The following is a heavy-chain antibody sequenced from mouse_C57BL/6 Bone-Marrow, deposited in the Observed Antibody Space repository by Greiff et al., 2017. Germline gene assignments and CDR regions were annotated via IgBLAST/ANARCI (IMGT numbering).Heavy chain of an antibody. J-gene: IGHJ1*03. CDR1: GFTFTDYY. Sequence: EVMLVESGGGLVQPGGSLSLSCAASGFTFTDYYMSWVRQPPGKALEWLGFIRNKANGYTTEYSASVKGRFTISRDNSQSILYLQMNALRAEDSATYYCARYYYGSSTYWYIDVWGTGTTVTVSS. V-gene: IGHV7-3*01. D-gene: IGHD1-1*01. CDR3: ARYYYGSSTYWYIDV. CDR2: IRNKANGYTT.